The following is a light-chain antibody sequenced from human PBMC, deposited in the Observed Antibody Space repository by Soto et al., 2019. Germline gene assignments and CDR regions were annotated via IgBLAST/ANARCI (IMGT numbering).Light chain of an antibody. J-gene: IGKJ1*01. CDR1: QSVSSY. Sequence: EIVLTQSPGTLSLSPGEGATLSCRASQSVSSYLAWYQQKPGQAPRLLIYGASSRATGIPDRFSGSGSGTDFTLTISRLAPEDFAVYYCQQFGGSPQTFGQGTKVEIK. V-gene: IGKV3-20*01. CDR3: QQFGGSPQT. CDR2: GAS.